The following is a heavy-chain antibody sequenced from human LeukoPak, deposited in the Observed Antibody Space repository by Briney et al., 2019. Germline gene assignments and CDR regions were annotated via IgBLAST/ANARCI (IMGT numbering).Heavy chain of an antibody. D-gene: IGHD6-13*01. CDR1: GDSITSGGYY. V-gene: IGHV4-31*03. CDR3: ARGGEYSSSWLFDY. Sequence: SQTLSLTCTVSGDSITSGGYYWSWIRQRPGEGLEWIGYIYKTGSTYYNPSLKSRVTMSVDTSRNQFSLKVNSVTAADTAVYYCARGGEYSSSWLFDYWGQGTLVTVSS. J-gene: IGHJ4*02. CDR2: IYKTGST.